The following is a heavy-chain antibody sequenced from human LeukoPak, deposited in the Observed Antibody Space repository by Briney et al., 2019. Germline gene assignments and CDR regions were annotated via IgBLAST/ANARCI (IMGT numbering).Heavy chain of an antibody. D-gene: IGHD5-12*01. CDR3: TRVLYSGYDYLFDY. V-gene: IGHV3-49*04. J-gene: IGHJ4*02. CDR1: GFTFGDYA. CDR2: IRSKAYGGTT. Sequence: PGGSLRLSCTASGFTFGDYAMSWVRQAPGKGLEWVGFIRSKAYGGTTEYAASVKGRFTISRDDSKSIAYLQMNSPKTEDTAVYYCTRVLYSGYDYLFDYWGQGTLVTVSS.